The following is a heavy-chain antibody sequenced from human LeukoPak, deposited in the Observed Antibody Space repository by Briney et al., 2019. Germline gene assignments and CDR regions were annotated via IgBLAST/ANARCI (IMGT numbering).Heavy chain of an antibody. CDR1: GYTITGYY. CDR3: ARDYGGILVAETFDY. J-gene: IGHJ4*02. CDR2: INPNSGGT. D-gene: IGHD5-12*01. V-gene: IGHV1-2*02. Sequence: ASVKVSCKASGYTITGYYIHWVQQAPGQGLEWMGWINPNSGGTNYAQNFQDRVTMTRDTSISTAYMGLSRLRSDDTAVYYCARDYGGILVAETFDYWGQGTLVTVSS.